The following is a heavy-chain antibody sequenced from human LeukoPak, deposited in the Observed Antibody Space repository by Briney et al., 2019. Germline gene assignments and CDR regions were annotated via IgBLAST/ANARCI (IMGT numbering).Heavy chain of an antibody. V-gene: IGHV1-69*05. Sequence: GASVKVSCKASGGTFSSYAISWVRQAPGQGLEWMGGIIPIFGTANYAQKFQGRVTITTDESTSTAYMELSSLRSEDTAVYYCAREGGREEQQLVQREEYYFDYWGQGTLVTVSS. D-gene: IGHD6-13*01. J-gene: IGHJ4*02. CDR2: IIPIFGTA. CDR3: AREGGREEQQLVQREEYYFDY. CDR1: GGTFSSYA.